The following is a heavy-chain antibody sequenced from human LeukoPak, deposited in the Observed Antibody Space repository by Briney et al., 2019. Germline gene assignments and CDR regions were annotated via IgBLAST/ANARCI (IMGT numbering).Heavy chain of an antibody. J-gene: IGHJ4*02. Sequence: SVKVSCKASGGTFSSYAISWVRQAPGQGLEWMGGIIPIFGTANYAQKFQGRVTITADESTSTAYMELSSLRSEDTAVYYCAGNQYDYGGNLAFDYWGQRTLVTVSS. D-gene: IGHD4-23*01. CDR1: GGTFSSYA. CDR2: IIPIFGTA. CDR3: AGNQYDYGGNLAFDY. V-gene: IGHV1-69*13.